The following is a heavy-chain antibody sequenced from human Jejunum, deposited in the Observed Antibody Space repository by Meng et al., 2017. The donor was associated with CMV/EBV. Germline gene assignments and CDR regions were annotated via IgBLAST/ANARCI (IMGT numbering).Heavy chain of an antibody. V-gene: IGHV3-30*02. D-gene: IGHD3-22*01. CDR3: AKSMSDIGYLQYCLDS. CDR2: MHFDGYNK. CDR1: FIFNNYL. J-gene: IGHJ4*02. Sequence: FIFNNYLIQWVRQAPGQGLEWAASMHFDGYNKYYLDSVRGRFTISRDNSKSTLYLQMNSLRPEDTAVYFCAKSMSDIGYLQYCLDSWGQGTLVTVSS.